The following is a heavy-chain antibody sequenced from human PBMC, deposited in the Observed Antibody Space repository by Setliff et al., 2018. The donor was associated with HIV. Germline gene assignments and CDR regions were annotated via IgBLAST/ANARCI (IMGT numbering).Heavy chain of an antibody. J-gene: IGHJ6*02. CDR2: INAGNGNT. Sequence: GASVKVSCKASGYTFTSYAMHWVRQAPGQRLEWMGWINAGNGNTKYSQKFQGRVTITRDTSASTVYMELSSLRSEDTAVYYCARVYRNYYAMDVWGQGTTVTVSS. V-gene: IGHV1-3*01. CDR3: ARVYRNYYAMDV. CDR1: GYTFTSYA.